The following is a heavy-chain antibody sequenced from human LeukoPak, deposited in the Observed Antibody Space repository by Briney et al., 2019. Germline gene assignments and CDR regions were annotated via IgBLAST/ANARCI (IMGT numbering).Heavy chain of an antibody. CDR1: GFTFSSYG. D-gene: IGHD2-15*01. CDR2: IWYDGSNK. V-gene: IGHV3-33*01. J-gene: IGHJ5*02. Sequence: GGSLRLSCAASGFTFSSYGMHWVRQAPGKGLEWVAVIWYDGSNKYYADSVKGRFTISRDNSKNTLYLQMNSLRAEDTAVYYCARRYCSGGSCYSFRGDWFDPWGQGALVTVSS. CDR3: ARRYCSGGSCYSFRGDWFDP.